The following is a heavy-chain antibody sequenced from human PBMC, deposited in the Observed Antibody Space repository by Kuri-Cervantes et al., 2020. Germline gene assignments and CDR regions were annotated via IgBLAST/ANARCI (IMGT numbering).Heavy chain of an antibody. D-gene: IGHD5-18*01. CDR3: ARAMDTVYYYGMDV. CDR2: IYSGGST. CDR1: GFTVSSKH. J-gene: IGHJ6*02. V-gene: IGHV3-53*01. Sequence: GESLKISCAASGFTVSSKHMTWVRQAPGKGLEWVSVIYSGGSTNYADSVKGRFTISRDNSKNTLFLQMNSLRAEDTAVYYCARAMDTVYYYGMDVWGQGTTVTVSS.